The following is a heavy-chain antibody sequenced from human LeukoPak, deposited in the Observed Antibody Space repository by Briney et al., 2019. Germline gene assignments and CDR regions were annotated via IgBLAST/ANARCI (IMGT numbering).Heavy chain of an antibody. CDR2: ISYSGTT. V-gene: IGHV4-59*08. D-gene: IGHD3-3*01. J-gene: IGHJ4*02. CDR1: GDSISNYY. CDR3: ARLVWSDYPIDY. Sequence: SETLSLTCTVSGDSISNYYWSWIRQPPGKGLEWIGYISYSGTTHYNPSLKSRVTLSVDTSKNHFSLKLSSVTAADTAVFYCARLVWSDYPIDYWGQGTLVSVSS.